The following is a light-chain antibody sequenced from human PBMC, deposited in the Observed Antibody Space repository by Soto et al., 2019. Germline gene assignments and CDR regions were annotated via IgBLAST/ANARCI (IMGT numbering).Light chain of an antibody. CDR1: QSVAGN. J-gene: IGKJ4*01. CDR2: GAS. V-gene: IGKV3-15*01. CDR3: QQYGSSLT. Sequence: EIVMTQSPATLSVSPGERATLSCRASQSVAGNLAWYQQKPGQAPRLLIYGASTRATGIPARFSGSGSGTEFTLTISSLQSEDFAVYYCQQYGSSLTFGGGTKVDIK.